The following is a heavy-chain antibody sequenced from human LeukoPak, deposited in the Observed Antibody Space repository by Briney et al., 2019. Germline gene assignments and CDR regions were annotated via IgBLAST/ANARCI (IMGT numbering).Heavy chain of an antibody. D-gene: IGHD3-3*01. CDR2: IYYSGST. CDR3: ARHAYVLFPWSWFDP. J-gene: IGHJ5*02. CDR1: GGSISSSSYY. V-gene: IGHV4-39*01. Sequence: SETLSLTCIVSGGSISSSSYYWGWVRQPPGKGLEWIGTIYYSGSTYYNPSLKSRVTISVDTSKNQFSLKLSSVTAADAAVYYCARHAYVLFPWSWFDPWGQGTLVTVSS.